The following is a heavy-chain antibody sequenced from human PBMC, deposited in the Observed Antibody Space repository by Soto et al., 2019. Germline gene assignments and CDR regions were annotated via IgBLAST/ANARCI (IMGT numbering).Heavy chain of an antibody. CDR3: ARFYYDFWSGYYRGFDY. Sequence: SETLSLTCTVSGGSISSYYWSWIRQPPGKGLEWIGYIYYSGSTNYNPSLKSRVTISVDTSKNQFSLKLSSVTAADTAVYYCARFYYDFWSGYYRGFDYWGQGTLVTVSS. CDR2: IYYSGST. J-gene: IGHJ4*02. V-gene: IGHV4-59*08. CDR1: GGSISSYY. D-gene: IGHD3-3*01.